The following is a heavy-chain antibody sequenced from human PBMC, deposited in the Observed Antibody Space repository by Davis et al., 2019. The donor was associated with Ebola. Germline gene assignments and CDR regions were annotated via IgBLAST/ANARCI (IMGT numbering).Heavy chain of an antibody. CDR2: INHSGST. CDR1: GGSFSGYY. D-gene: IGHD4-17*01. CDR3: ARASDPTSVTTGGIDY. V-gene: IGHV4-34*01. J-gene: IGHJ4*02. Sequence: SETLSLTCAVYGGSFSGYYWSWIRQPPGKGLEWIGEINHSGSTNYNPSLKSRVTISEDTSKRQFSLNLRSVTAADTAVYYCARASDPTSVTTGGIDYWGQGTLVTVSS.